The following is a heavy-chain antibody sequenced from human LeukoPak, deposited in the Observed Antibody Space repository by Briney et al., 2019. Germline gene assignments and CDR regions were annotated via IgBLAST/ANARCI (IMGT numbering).Heavy chain of an antibody. CDR3: ARDVLGGSGSYFNYYYYYGMDV. CDR1: GGSFSGYY. V-gene: IGHV4-59*10. CDR2: IYTSGST. Sequence: SETLSLTCAVYGGSFSGYYWSWIRQPAGKGLEWIGRIYTSGSTNYNPSLKSRVTMSVDTSKNQFSLKLSSVTAADTAVYYCARDVLGGSGSYFNYYYYYGMDVWGQGTTVTV. D-gene: IGHD3-10*01. J-gene: IGHJ6*02.